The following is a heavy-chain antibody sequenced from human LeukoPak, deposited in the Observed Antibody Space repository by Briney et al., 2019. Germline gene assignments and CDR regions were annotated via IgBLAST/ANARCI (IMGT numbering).Heavy chain of an antibody. V-gene: IGHV4-30-4*01. D-gene: IGHD4-17*01. CDR1: GGSISSGDYY. CDR2: IYYSGST. J-gene: IGHJ4*02. CDR3: AREIDYGDYAVDY. Sequence: SQTLSLTCTVSGGSISSGDYYWSWIRQPPGKGLEWIGYIYYSGSTYYNPSLKSRVTISVDTPKNQFSLKLSSVTAADTAVYYCAREIDYGDYAVDYWGQGTLVTVSS.